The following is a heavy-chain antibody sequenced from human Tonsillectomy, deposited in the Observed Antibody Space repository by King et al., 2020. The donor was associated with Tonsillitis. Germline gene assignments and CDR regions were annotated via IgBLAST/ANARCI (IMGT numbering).Heavy chain of an antibody. D-gene: IGHD4-17*01. V-gene: IGHV4-39*01. CDR2: IYYSGTT. Sequence: LPLQESGPGLVKPSETLSLTCTVSGASISSSGFYWAWIRQPPGKGLEWIGTIYYSGTTYHNPSLRSRLTISVDTSENQFSLRLSSVTAADTAVYYCATAYGDYDPFDSWGQGTLVTVSS. CDR3: ATAYGDYDPFDS. J-gene: IGHJ4*02. CDR1: GASISSSGFY.